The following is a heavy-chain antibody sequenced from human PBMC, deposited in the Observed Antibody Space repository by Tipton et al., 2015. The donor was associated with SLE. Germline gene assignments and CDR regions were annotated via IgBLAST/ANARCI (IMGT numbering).Heavy chain of an antibody. CDR3: TREGHSGSYRYFFDY. J-gene: IGHJ4*02. CDR1: GGTFSSYA. Sequence: QVQLVQSGAEVKKPGSSVKVSCKASGGTFSSYAISWVRQAPGQGLEWMGRIIPILGIANYAQKFQGRVTITADKSTSTAYMELSSLRSEDTAVYYCTREGHSGSYRYFFDYWGQGTLVTVSS. V-gene: IGHV1-69*09. CDR2: IIPILGIA. D-gene: IGHD1-26*01.